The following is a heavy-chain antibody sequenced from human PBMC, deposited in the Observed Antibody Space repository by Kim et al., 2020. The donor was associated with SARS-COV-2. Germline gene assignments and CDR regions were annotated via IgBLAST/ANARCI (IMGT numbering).Heavy chain of an antibody. D-gene: IGHD6-6*01. J-gene: IGHJ4*02. Sequence: SETLSLTCTVSSDSMSSYYWSWIRQLPGKGLEWIGYIFYSGITNYNPSLKSRVTISWDTSRNQFSLDLTSLIDADTAVYSFSRSEGLASWPQFDYWGQG. CDR1: SDSMSSYY. CDR2: IFYSGIT. CDR3: SRSEGLASWPQFDY. V-gene: IGHV4-59*01.